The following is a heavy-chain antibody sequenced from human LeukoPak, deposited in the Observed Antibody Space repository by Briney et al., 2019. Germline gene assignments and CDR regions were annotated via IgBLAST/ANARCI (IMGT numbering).Heavy chain of an antibody. J-gene: IGHJ4*02. V-gene: IGHV1-2*02. CDR2: INPNSGGT. Sequence: GASVKVSCKGSGDTFNSHSISWVRQAPGQGLEWMGWINPNSGGTNYAQKFQGRVTMTRDTSISTAYMELSRLRSDDTAVYYCARDGVFPTGPRPDFGVVILNQIFDYWGQGTLVTVSS. CDR3: ARDGVFPTGPRPDFGVVILNQIFDY. D-gene: IGHD3-3*01. CDR1: GDTFNSHS.